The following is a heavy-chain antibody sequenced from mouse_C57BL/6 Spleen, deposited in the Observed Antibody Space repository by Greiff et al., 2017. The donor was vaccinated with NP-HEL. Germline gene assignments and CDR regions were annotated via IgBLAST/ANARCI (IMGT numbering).Heavy chain of an antibody. CDR3: AQRAYHGYLDY. Sequence: QVQLKESGAELVRPGSSVKLSCKASGYTFTSYWMHWVKQRPIQGLEWIGNIDPSDSETHYNQKFKDKATLTVDKSSSTAYMQLSSLTSEDSAVYYCAQRAYHGYLDYWGQGTTLTVSS. D-gene: IGHD6-5*01. CDR2: IDPSDSET. J-gene: IGHJ2*01. V-gene: IGHV1-52*01. CDR1: GYTFTSYW.